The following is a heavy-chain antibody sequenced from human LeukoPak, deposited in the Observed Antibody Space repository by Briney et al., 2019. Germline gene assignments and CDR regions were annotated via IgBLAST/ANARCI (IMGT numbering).Heavy chain of an antibody. V-gene: IGHV3-21*01. D-gene: IGHD2-2*01. Sequence: GGSLRLSCAASGFTFSSYSMNWVRQAPGKGLEWVSSISSSSSYIYYADSVKGRFTISRDNAKNSLYLQMNSLRAEDTAVYYCARVESVVPAALPVYYYMDVWGKGTTVTVSS. CDR3: ARVESVVPAALPVYYYMDV. CDR2: ISSSSSYI. CDR1: GFTFSSYS. J-gene: IGHJ6*03.